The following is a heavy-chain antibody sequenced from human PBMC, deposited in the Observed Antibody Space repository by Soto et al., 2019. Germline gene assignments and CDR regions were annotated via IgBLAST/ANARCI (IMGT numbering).Heavy chain of an antibody. CDR3: AADRGYSNYGYYYMDV. Sequence: SVKVSCKTSGFTFTSSAMQWVRQARGQRLEWIGWIVVGSGNTNYAQKFQERVTITRDMSTSTAYMELSSLRSEDTAVYYCAADRGYSNYGYYYMDVWGKGTTVTVSS. J-gene: IGHJ6*03. D-gene: IGHD4-4*01. CDR2: IVVGSGNT. CDR1: GFTFTSSA. V-gene: IGHV1-58*02.